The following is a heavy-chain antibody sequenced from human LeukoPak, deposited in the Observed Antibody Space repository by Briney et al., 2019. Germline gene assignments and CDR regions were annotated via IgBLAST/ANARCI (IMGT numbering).Heavy chain of an antibody. CDR3: ARHYYDSSGYPYYFDY. CDR2: IYYSGST. CDR1: GASISTSAYY. Sequence: PSETLSLTCSVSGASISTSAYYWGWIRQPPGKGLEWIGSIYYSGSTYYNPSLKSRVTISVDTSKNQFSLKLSSVTAADTAVYYCARHYYDSSGYPYYFDYWGQGTLVTVSS. D-gene: IGHD3-22*01. J-gene: IGHJ4*02. V-gene: IGHV4-39*01.